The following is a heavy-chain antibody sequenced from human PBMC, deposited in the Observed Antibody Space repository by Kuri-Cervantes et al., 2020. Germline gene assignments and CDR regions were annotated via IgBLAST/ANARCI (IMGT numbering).Heavy chain of an antibody. V-gene: IGHV3-53*01. D-gene: IGHD1-26*01. CDR3: ANPLRGELRSGFDY. J-gene: IGHJ4*02. CDR1: GFTVSSNY. Sequence: GESLKISCAASGFTVSSNYMSWVRQAPGKGLEWVSVIYSGGSTYYADSVKGRFTISRDNSKNTLYLQMNSLRAEDTAVYYCANPLRGELRSGFDYWGQGTLVTVSS. CDR2: IYSGGST.